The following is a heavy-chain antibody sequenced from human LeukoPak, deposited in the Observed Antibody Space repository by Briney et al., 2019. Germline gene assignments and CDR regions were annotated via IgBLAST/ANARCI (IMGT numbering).Heavy chain of an antibody. V-gene: IGHV4-34*01. Sequence: SETLSLTCAVYGGSFSGYYWSWIRQPPGKGLEWIGEINHSGSTNYNPSLKSRVTISVDTSKNQFSLKLSSVTAADTAVYYCAREVVVPAARYWFDPWGQGTLVTVSS. CDR1: GGSFSGYY. J-gene: IGHJ5*02. D-gene: IGHD2-2*01. CDR3: AREVVVPAARYWFDP. CDR2: INHSGST.